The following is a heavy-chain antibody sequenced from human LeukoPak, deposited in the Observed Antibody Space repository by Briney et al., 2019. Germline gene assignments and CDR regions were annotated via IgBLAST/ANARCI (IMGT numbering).Heavy chain of an antibody. CDR1: GGSFSGYY. Sequence: PSETLSLTCAVYGGSFSGYYWSWIRQPPGKGLEWIGEINHSGSTNYNPSLKSRVTISVDTSKNQFSLKLSSVTAADTAVYYCVSRGWYLHYFDYWGQGTLVTVSS. V-gene: IGHV4-34*01. J-gene: IGHJ4*02. D-gene: IGHD2-15*01. CDR2: INHSGST. CDR3: VSRGWYLHYFDY.